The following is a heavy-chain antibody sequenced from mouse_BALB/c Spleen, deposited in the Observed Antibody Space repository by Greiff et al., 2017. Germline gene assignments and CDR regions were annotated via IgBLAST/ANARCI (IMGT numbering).Heavy chain of an antibody. CDR3: ARDKYARGYFDV. CDR1: GFSLTSYG. D-gene: IGHD2-10*02. CDR2: IWAGGST. J-gene: IGHJ1*01. Sequence: VMLVESGPGLVAPSQSLSITCTVSGFSLTSYGVHWVRQPPGKGLEWLGVIWAGGSTNYNSALMSRLSISKDNSKSQVFLKMNSLQTDDTAMYYCARDKYARGYFDVWGAGTTVTVSS. V-gene: IGHV2-9*02.